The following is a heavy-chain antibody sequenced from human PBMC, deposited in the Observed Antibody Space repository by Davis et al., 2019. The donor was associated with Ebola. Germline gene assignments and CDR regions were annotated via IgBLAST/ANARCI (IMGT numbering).Heavy chain of an antibody. CDR3: ASPHQIRGRDYFDR. CDR1: GGSLSDYF. D-gene: IGHD2-2*01. J-gene: IGHJ4*02. V-gene: IGHV4-34*01. Sequence: PSATLSITSVFDGGSLSDYFCGWIRQPPGKGLEWIGEINPTGKAKYNPFLKSRATLSIDTSRKQISLRLTSLTAADAAVYYCASPHQIRGRDYFDRWGQGTLVTVSS. CDR2: INPTGKA.